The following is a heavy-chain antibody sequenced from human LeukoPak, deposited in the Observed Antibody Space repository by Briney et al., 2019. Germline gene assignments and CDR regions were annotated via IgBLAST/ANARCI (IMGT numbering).Heavy chain of an antibody. CDR1: GGTFSSYA. Sequence: SVKVSYKASGGTFSSYAISWVRQAPGQGLEWMGRIIPILGIANYAQKFQGRVTITADKSTSTAYMELSSLRSEDTAVYCCARDRWYSSGQLKRYYGMDVWGQGTTVTVSS. J-gene: IGHJ6*02. CDR2: IIPILGIA. CDR3: ARDRWYSSGQLKRYYGMDV. V-gene: IGHV1-69*04. D-gene: IGHD6-19*01.